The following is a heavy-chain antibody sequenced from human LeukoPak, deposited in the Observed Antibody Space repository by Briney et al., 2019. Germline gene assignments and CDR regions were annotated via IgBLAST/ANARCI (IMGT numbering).Heavy chain of an antibody. D-gene: IGHD3-10*01. Sequence: PSETLSLTCTVSGGSISSYYWSWIRQPPGKGLEWIANVYYSGSTNYNPSLKSRVTISVDTSKNQFSLKLSSVTAADTAVYYCARSMVPSLFDYWGQGTLVTVSS. CDR3: ARSMVPSLFDY. CDR2: VYYSGST. V-gene: IGHV4-59*08. CDR1: GGSISSYY. J-gene: IGHJ4*02.